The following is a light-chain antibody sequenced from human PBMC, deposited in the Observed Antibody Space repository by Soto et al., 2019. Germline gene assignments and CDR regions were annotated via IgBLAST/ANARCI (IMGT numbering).Light chain of an antibody. V-gene: IGKV3-20*01. J-gene: IGKJ1*01. Sequence: EVVLTQSPSTLSLSPGERATLSCRASQSVSSNYFAWYQQKPGQTPRLLIYGASSRATGIPDRFSGSGSGTDFTLTSTGLEPEDFAVYYCQQYIYSPWTFGQGTKVEIK. CDR2: GAS. CDR1: QSVSSNY. CDR3: QQYIYSPWT.